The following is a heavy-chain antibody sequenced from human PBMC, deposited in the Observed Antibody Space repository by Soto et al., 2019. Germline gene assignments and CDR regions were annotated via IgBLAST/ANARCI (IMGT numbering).Heavy chain of an antibody. V-gene: IGHV4-59*08. D-gene: IGHD6-13*01. Sequence: ETLSLTCTVSGGSINSYYWSWIRQPPGKGLEWIGHVYYSGSTKYNPSLKSRVTISVDTSKNQFSLKLSSVTAADTAVYYCARHGGSSWPTYYFDYWGQGTLVTVSS. CDR2: VYYSGST. CDR1: GGSINSYY. CDR3: ARHGGSSWPTYYFDY. J-gene: IGHJ4*02.